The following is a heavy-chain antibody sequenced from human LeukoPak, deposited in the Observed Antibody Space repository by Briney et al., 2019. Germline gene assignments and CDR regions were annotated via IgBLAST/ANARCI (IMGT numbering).Heavy chain of an antibody. CDR2: ISSSSSYI. CDR1: GFTFSSYS. J-gene: IGHJ4*02. D-gene: IGHD3-3*01. V-gene: IGHV3-21*01. CDR3: ARDSYDFGVVIDY. Sequence: GGSLRLSCAASGFTFSSYSMNWVRQAPGKGLEWVSSISSSSSYIYYADSVKGRLTISRDNAKNSLYLQMNSLRAEDTAVYYCARDSYDFGVVIDYWGQGTLVTVSS.